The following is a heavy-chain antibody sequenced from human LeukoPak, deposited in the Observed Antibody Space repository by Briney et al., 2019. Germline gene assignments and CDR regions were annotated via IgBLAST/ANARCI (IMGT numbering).Heavy chain of an antibody. V-gene: IGHV3-15*01. CDR2: IKSKTDGGTT. D-gene: IGHD4-17*01. J-gene: IGHJ1*01. CDR1: GFTFSNAW. Sequence: SGGSLRLSCAASGFTFSNAWMSWVRQAPGKGLEWVGRIKSKTDGGTTDYAAPVKGRFTISRDDSKNTLYLQMNSLKTEDTAVYYCTTSLGYGDYALFFQHWGQGTLVTVSS. CDR3: TTSLGYGDYALFFQH.